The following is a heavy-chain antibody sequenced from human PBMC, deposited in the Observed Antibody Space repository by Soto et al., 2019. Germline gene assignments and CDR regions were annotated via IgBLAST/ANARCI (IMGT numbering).Heavy chain of an antibody. Sequence: GASVKVSCKASGGTFSSYAISWVRQAPGQGLEWMGGTIPIFGTANYAQKFQGRVTITADESTSTAYMELSSLRSEDTAVYYCAKSDSYVNWFDPWGQGTLVTVSS. CDR3: AKSDSYVNWFDP. V-gene: IGHV1-69*13. J-gene: IGHJ5*02. D-gene: IGHD5-18*01. CDR2: TIPIFGTA. CDR1: GGTFSSYA.